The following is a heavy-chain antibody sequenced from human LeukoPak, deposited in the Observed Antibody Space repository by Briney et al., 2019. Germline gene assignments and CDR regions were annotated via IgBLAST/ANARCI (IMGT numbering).Heavy chain of an antibody. CDR3: AKARYCSGGSCHGWFDP. CDR1: GFTFSSYG. D-gene: IGHD2-15*01. Sequence: GGSLRLSCAASGFTFSSYGMHWVRQAPGKGLEWVAFIRYDGSNKYYADSVKGRFTISRDNSKNTLYLQMSSLRAEDTAVYYCAKARYCSGGSCHGWFDPWGQGTLVTVSS. J-gene: IGHJ5*02. CDR2: IRYDGSNK. V-gene: IGHV3-30*02.